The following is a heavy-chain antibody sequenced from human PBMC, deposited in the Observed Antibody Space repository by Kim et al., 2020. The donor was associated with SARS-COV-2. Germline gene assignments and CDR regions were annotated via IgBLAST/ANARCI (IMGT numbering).Heavy chain of an antibody. D-gene: IGHD6-13*01. CDR1: GYSFTSYW. CDR3: ARMPGIAAPFDP. V-gene: IGHV5-10-1*01. CDR2: IDPSDSYT. J-gene: IGHJ5*02. Sequence: GESLKISCKGSGYSFTSYWISWVRQMPGKGLEWMGRIDPSDSYTNYSPSFQGHVTISADKSISTAYLQWSSLKASDTAMYYCARMPGIAAPFDPWGQGTLGTVSS.